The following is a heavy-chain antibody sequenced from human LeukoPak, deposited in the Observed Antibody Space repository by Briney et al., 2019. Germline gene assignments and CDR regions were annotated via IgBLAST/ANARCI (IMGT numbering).Heavy chain of an antibody. CDR1: GGSFSGYY. D-gene: IGHD2-2*01. J-gene: IGHJ5*02. V-gene: IGHV4-34*01. CDR2: INHSEST. Sequence: ETLSLTCAVYGGSFSGYYWSWIRQPPGKGLEWIGEINHSESTNYNPSLKSRVVISVDTSKSQFSLKLTSVIAADTAVYYCARGYQLLWGGWFDPWGQGTLVTVSS. CDR3: ARGYQLLWGGWFDP.